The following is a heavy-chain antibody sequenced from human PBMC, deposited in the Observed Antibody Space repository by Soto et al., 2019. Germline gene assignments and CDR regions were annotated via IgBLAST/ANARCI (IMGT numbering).Heavy chain of an antibody. D-gene: IGHD4-4*01. V-gene: IGHV3-21*01. CDR3: AREDYSNFDY. Sequence: AGGSLRLSCAASGFTFSSYSMNWVRQAPGKGLEWVSSISSSSSYIYSADSVKGRFTISRDNAKNSLYLQMNSLRAEDTAVYYCAREDYSNFDYWGQGTLVTRLL. J-gene: IGHJ4*02. CDR1: GFTFSSYS. CDR2: ISSSSSYI.